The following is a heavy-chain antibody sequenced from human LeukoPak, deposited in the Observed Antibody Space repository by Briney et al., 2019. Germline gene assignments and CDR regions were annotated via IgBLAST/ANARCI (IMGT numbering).Heavy chain of an antibody. Sequence: PGGSRRLSGAASGFTLDDYGMHWVRQAPGKGLEGVAFIRFNGSNTYYADSVKGRFTISRDNSKNTLYLQMNSLRPEDTAIYYCAKLTAMVEEIDSRGQGTLVTVSS. D-gene: IGHD5-18*01. CDR1: GFTLDDYG. V-gene: IGHV3-30*02. CDR2: IRFNGSNT. J-gene: IGHJ4*02. CDR3: AKLTAMVEEIDS.